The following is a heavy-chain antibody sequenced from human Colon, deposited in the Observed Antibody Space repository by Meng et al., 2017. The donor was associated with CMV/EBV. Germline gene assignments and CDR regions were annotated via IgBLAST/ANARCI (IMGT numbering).Heavy chain of an antibody. CDR3: AHHYSSAWYNWFDP. V-gene: IGHV2-5*01. Sequence: SRVSLNPSGVAVGWIRQPPGKALEWLAVVYWTDDKRYRPSLRSRLTITKYTSKHQVVLTMTNMDPVDTATYYCAHHYSSAWYNWFDPWGHGTLVTVSS. CDR2: VYWTDDK. J-gene: IGHJ5*02. D-gene: IGHD6-19*01. CDR1: RVSLNPSGVA.